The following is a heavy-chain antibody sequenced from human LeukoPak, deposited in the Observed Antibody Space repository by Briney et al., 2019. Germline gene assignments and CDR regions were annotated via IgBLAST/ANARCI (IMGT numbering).Heavy chain of an antibody. CDR3: AGEVGGGHWFDP. Sequence: PSETLSLTCAVSGGSISSGGYSWSWIRQPPEKGLEWIGYIYHSGSTYYNPSLKSRVTISVDRSKNQFSLKLSSVTAADTAVYYCAGEVGGGHWFDPWGQGTLVTVSS. J-gene: IGHJ5*02. CDR1: GGSISSGGYS. CDR2: IYHSGST. D-gene: IGHD4-23*01. V-gene: IGHV4-30-2*01.